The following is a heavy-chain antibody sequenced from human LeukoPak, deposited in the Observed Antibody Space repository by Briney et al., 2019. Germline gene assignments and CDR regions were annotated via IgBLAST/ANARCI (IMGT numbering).Heavy chain of an antibody. Sequence: GGSLRLSCAASGFTFSSSAMSWVRQVPGKGLEWVSGISASGGSTYYADSVRGRFTISRDKSKNTLYVQMNSLRDEDTAVYYCARAAAGRAYYHYGMDVWGQGTTVTVSS. D-gene: IGHD6-13*01. CDR2: ISASGGST. CDR1: GFTFSSSA. CDR3: ARAAAGRAYYHYGMDV. V-gene: IGHV3-23*01. J-gene: IGHJ6*02.